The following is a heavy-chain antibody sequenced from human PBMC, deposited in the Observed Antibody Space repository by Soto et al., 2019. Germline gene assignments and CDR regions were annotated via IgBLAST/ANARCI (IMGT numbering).Heavy chain of an antibody. CDR3: ARDSPYYYDSSGYYS. CDR1: GGTFSSYT. Sequence: SVKVSCKASGGTFSSYTISWVRQAPGQGLEWMGRIIPILGIANYAQKFQGRVTITADKSTSTAYMELSSLRSEDTAVYYCARDSPYYYDSSGYYSWGQGTLVTVS. CDR2: IIPILGIA. V-gene: IGHV1-69*04. J-gene: IGHJ4*02. D-gene: IGHD3-22*01.